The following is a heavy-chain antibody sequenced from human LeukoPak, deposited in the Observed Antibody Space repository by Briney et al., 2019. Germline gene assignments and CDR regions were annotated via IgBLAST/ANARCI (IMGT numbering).Heavy chain of an antibody. Sequence: GGSLRLSCAASGFTFSDYNMRWIRQAPGKGLEWVSSISRSGSTKYYADSVKGRFTISRDNAKNSLFLQMNSLRAEDTAVYYCAKGTGNYWYFDLWGRGTLVTVSS. CDR2: ISRSGSTK. V-gene: IGHV3-11*01. CDR3: AKGTGNYWYFDL. D-gene: IGHD3/OR15-3a*01. J-gene: IGHJ2*01. CDR1: GFTFSDYN.